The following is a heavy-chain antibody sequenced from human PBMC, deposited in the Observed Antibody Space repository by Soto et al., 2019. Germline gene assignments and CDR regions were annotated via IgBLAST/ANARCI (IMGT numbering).Heavy chain of an antibody. Sequence: SETLSLTCTVSGGSISSYYWSWIRQPAGKGLEWIGRIYTSGSTNYNPSLKSRVTMSVDTSKNQFSLKLSSVTAADTAVYYCARVGGPTWPNYYYGMDVWGQGTTVTVSS. D-gene: IGHD2-15*01. CDR1: GGSISSYY. CDR3: ARVGGPTWPNYYYGMDV. J-gene: IGHJ6*02. V-gene: IGHV4-4*07. CDR2: IYTSGST.